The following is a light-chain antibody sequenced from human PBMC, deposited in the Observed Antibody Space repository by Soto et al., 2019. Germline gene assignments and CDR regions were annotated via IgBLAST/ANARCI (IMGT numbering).Light chain of an antibody. CDR1: QSISNW. V-gene: IGKV1-5*03. CDR2: QAS. Sequence: DIQMTQSPSTLSASVGDRVTITCRASQSISNWLAWYQQKPGKAPKLLIYQASTLQSGVPSRFSGSGTGTEFTLTINTLQPDDVATYYCQLLRTFGQGTKVEIK. J-gene: IGKJ1*01. CDR3: QLLRT.